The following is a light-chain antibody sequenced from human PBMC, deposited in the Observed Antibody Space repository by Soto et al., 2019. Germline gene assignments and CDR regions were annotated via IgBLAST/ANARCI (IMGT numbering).Light chain of an antibody. V-gene: IGLV1-40*01. CDR3: QSYDSSLSGFYV. Sequence: VLTQAPSVTGAPGQRVTISCTGSSSNVGAGYDVHWYQQLPGTAPKLLIYGNSNRPSGVPDRFSGSKSGTSASLAITGLQAEDEADYYCQSYDSSLSGFYVFGTGTKVTV. CDR2: GNS. J-gene: IGLJ1*01. CDR1: SSNVGAGYD.